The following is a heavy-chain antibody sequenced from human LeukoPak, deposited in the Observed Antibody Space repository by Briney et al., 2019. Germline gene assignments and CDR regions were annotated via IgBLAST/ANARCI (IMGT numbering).Heavy chain of an antibody. D-gene: IGHD3-10*01. CDR3: AGHGGLRWSGETGGFDY. Sequence: PSETLSLICAVSGGSLSSSNWLSLVRPPPGKGLEWIWENYHKWSTHYNPSLKSRVTISVDKSKNQFSLKLGSVTAADTAVDYGAGHGGLRWSGETGGFDYWGQGTLVTVSS. CDR1: GGSLSSSNW. CDR2: NYHKWST. J-gene: IGHJ4*02. V-gene: IGHV4-4*02.